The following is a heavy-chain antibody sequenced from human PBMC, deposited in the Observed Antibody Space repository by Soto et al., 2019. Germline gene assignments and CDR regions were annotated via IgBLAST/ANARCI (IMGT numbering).Heavy chain of an antibody. J-gene: IGHJ4*02. CDR2: IKHDGSVQ. CDR1: GFTFSGYW. V-gene: IGHV3-7*03. Sequence: LRLSCEASGFTFSGYWMSWVRQSPGKGLGWVADIKHDGSVQYYVDSVKGRFTISRDNAKKLLYLQMNGLRAEDTALYYCARATYSNAWYRFDLWGQGTLVTVSS. CDR3: ARATYSNAWYRFDL. D-gene: IGHD4-4*01.